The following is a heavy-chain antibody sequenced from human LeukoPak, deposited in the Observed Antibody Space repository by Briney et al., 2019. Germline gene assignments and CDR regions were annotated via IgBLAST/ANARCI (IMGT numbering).Heavy chain of an antibody. CDR1: GFIFSDFS. V-gene: IGHV3-7*01. D-gene: IGHD2-21*01. CDR3: ARPRGCGTSRCNNFDY. CDR2: MDENGREI. J-gene: IGHJ4*02. Sequence: PGGSLRLSCAVSGFIFSDFSMSWVRQAPGKGLECVANMDENGREIFYVDSVKGRFTISRDNAKNSLYLQMNRLRAEDTAVYYCARPRGCGTSRCNNFDYWGQGTLVTVSS.